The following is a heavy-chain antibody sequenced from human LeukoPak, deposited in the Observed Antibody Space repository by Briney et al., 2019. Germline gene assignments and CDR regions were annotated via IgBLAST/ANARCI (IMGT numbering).Heavy chain of an antibody. D-gene: IGHD3-10*01. CDR2: IKVDGSEK. CDR1: GFTFTTYW. CDR3: ARLLVYNSGGEAFDC. Sequence: PGESLRLSCAASGFTFTTYWMSWVRQAPGKGLEWVANIKVDGSEKYYVDSVKGRFTISRDNAKNSLYLQMNSLRAEDTAVYYCARLLVYNSGGEAFDCWGQGTLVTVSS. V-gene: IGHV3-7*01. J-gene: IGHJ4*02.